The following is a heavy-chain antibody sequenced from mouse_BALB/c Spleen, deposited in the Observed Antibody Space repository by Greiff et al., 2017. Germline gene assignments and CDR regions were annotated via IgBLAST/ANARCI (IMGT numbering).Heavy chain of an antibody. CDR3: ARGDYGSSYDAMDY. D-gene: IGHD1-1*01. J-gene: IGHJ4*01. CDR2: INPYYGST. CDR1: GYSFTDYI. Sequence: VQLQQTGPELVKPGASVKISCKASGYSFTDYIMLWVKQSHGKSLEWIGNINPYYGSTSYNLKFKGKATLTVDKSSSTAYMQLNSLTSEDSAVYYCARGDYGSSYDAMDYWGQGTSVTVSS. V-gene: IGHV1-39*01.